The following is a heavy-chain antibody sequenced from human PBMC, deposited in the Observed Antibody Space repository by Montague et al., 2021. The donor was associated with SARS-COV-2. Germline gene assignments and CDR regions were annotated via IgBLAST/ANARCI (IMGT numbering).Heavy chain of an antibody. D-gene: IGHD3-10*01. CDR2: ISSTGST. CDR1: GDSFTYFY. Sequence: SETLSLTCSVSGDSFTYFYWSWIRQSPGKGLEWIGYISSTGSTNYNPSFKSRFTISVDTSENQFSLQLTSVIAADTAIYFCARSMIRGGLNWFDPWGQGTLVTVSS. J-gene: IGHJ5*02. CDR3: ARSMIRGGLNWFDP. V-gene: IGHV4-59*12.